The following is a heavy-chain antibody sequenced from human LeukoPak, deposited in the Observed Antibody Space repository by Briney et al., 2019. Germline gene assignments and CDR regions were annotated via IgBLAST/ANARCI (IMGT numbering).Heavy chain of an antibody. D-gene: IGHD6-6*01. V-gene: IGHV3-66*01. CDR2: IYSGGST. CDR3: ARSHGAARTFDY. J-gene: IGHJ4*02. Sequence: GGSLRLSCAASGFTVSSNYMSWVRQAPGKGLEWVSVIYSGGSTYYADSVKGRFTISRDNSKNTLYLQMNSLRAEDTAVYYCARSHGAARTFDYWGQGTLVTVSS. CDR1: GFTVSSNY.